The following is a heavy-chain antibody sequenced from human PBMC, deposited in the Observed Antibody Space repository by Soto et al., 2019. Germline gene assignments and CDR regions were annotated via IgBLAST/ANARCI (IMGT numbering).Heavy chain of an antibody. V-gene: IGHV3-53*04. Sequence: EVQLVESGGGLVQPGGSLRLSCAASGFTVSSNYMSWVRQAPGKGLEWVSVIYSGGSTYYADSVKGRFTISRHNSKNTLYLQMNSLRAEDTAVYYCAREFHSYPGAFDIWGQGTMVTVSS. CDR3: AREFHSYPGAFDI. D-gene: IGHD2-2*02. CDR1: GFTVSSNY. CDR2: IYSGGST. J-gene: IGHJ3*02.